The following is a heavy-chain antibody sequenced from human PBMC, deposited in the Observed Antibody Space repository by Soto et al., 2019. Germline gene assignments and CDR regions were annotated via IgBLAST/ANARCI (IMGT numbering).Heavy chain of an antibody. J-gene: IGHJ5*02. Sequence: QLQLQESGPGLVKPSETLSLTCTLSGDSITWTSCYWGWLRQPPGKVLEWVGDVYHSGSTYYNPSLKTRRTMSTDTSKGQFSLEMRSVTAADTGVYYCARLTSRRCAASHVRSNWLDTWGPRILVTVSS. D-gene: IGHD2-21*02. CDR2: VYHSGST. V-gene: IGHV4-39*01. CDR3: ARLTSRRCAASHVRSNWLDT. CDR1: GDSITWTSCY.